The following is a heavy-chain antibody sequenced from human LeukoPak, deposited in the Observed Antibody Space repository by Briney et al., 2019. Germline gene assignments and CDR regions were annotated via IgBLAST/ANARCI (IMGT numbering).Heavy chain of an antibody. Sequence: PSETLSLTCTVSGGSISSYYWSWIRQPPGKGLEWIGSIYYSGSTYYNPSLKSRVTISVDTSKNQFSLKLSSVTAADTAVYYCARDRIAVAGTNYYYGMDVWGQGTTVTVSS. V-gene: IGHV4-59*12. CDR1: GGSISSYY. CDR2: IYYSGST. D-gene: IGHD6-19*01. J-gene: IGHJ6*02. CDR3: ARDRIAVAGTNYYYGMDV.